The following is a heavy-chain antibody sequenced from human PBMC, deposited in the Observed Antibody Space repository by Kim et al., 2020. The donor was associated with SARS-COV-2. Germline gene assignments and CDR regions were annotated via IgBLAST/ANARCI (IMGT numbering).Heavy chain of an antibody. V-gene: IGHV3-48*02. CDR2: ISSSSSTI. CDR3: ARVIAFWSGGYDLYFDY. CDR1: GFTFSSYS. D-gene: IGHD5-12*01. Sequence: GGSLRLSCAASGFTFSSYSMNWVRQAPGKGLEWVSYISSSSSTIYYADSVKGRFTISRDNAKNSLYLQMNSLRDEDTAVYYCARVIAFWSGGYDLYFDYWGQGTLVTVSS. J-gene: IGHJ4*02.